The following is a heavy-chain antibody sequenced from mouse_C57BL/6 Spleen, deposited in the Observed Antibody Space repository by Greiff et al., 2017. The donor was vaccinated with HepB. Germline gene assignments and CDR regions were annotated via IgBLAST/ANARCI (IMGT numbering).Heavy chain of an antibody. CDR3: ARDDGYYEGY. Sequence: VQLQQPGAELVRPGTSVKLSCKASGYTFTSYWMHWVKQRPGQGLEWIGVIDPSDSYTNYNQKFKGKATLTVDTSSSTAYMQLSSLTSEDSAVYYCARDDGYYEGYWGQGTTLTVSS. CDR2: IDPSDSYT. J-gene: IGHJ2*01. V-gene: IGHV1-59*01. CDR1: GYTFTSYW. D-gene: IGHD2-3*01.